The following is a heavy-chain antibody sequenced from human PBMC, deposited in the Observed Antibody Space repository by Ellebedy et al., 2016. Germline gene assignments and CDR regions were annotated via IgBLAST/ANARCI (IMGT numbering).Heavy chain of an antibody. Sequence: GESLKISCAASGFTFSSYAMHWVRQAPGKGLEWVAVIWYDGSNKYYADSVKGRFTISRDNSKNTLYLQMNSLRAEDTAVYYCPRGAHRDYFDYWGQGTLVTVSS. D-gene: IGHD1-14*01. CDR3: PRGAHRDYFDY. CDR2: IWYDGSNK. CDR1: GFTFSSYA. J-gene: IGHJ4*02. V-gene: IGHV3-33*01.